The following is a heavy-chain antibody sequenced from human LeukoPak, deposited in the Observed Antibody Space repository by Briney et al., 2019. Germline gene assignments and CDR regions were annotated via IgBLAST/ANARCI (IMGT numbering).Heavy chain of an antibody. CDR1: GGSISGYY. V-gene: IGHV4-34*01. D-gene: IGHD4-17*01. Sequence: SETLSLTCTVSGGSISGYYWSWIRQPPGRGLEWIGEINHSGSTNYNPSLKSRVTISVDTSKNQFSLKLSSVTAADTAVYYCARGSDLNDTVTFDYWGQGTLVTVSS. J-gene: IGHJ4*02. CDR2: INHSGST. CDR3: ARGSDLNDTVTFDY.